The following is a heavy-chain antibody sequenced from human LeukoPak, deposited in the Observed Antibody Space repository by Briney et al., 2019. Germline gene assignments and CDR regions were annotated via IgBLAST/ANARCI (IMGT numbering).Heavy chain of an antibody. CDR1: GGSISSGSYY. V-gene: IGHV4-61*02. J-gene: IGHJ6*03. CDR3: ARGYDFWSGYRYFYYYYYMDV. D-gene: IGHD3-3*01. CDR2: IYTSGST. Sequence: SETLSLTCTVSGGSISSGSYYWSWIRQPAGKGLEWIGRIYTSGSTNYNPSLKSRVTISVDTSKNQFSLKLSSVPAAATAVYYCARGYDFWSGYRYFYYYYYMDVWGKGTTATVSS.